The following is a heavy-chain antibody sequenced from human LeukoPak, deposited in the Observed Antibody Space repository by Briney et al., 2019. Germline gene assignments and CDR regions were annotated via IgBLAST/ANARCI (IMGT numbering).Heavy chain of an antibody. CDR1: GGSISSSSYY. CDR3: ARGASYSSSWSCFDP. J-gene: IGHJ5*02. Sequence: SETLSLTCTVSGGSISSSSYYWGWIRQPPGKGLEWIGSIYYSGSTYYNPSLKSRVTISVDTSKNQFSLKLSSVTAADTVVYYCARGASYSSSWSCFDPWGQGTLVTVSS. V-gene: IGHV4-39*07. CDR2: IYYSGST. D-gene: IGHD6-13*01.